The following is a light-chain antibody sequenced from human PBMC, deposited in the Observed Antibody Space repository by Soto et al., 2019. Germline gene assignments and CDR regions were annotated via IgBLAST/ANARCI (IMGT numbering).Light chain of an antibody. V-gene: IGKV1-9*01. Sequence: DIQITQSPSSLSASVGDRVTVTCRASQGIGTYLVCYQQKSGKAPTVLIYASSTLQTGVPSRFSGSGSGTDFSLTISSLHPEDVATYYCQQVDSYPRTFGQGTKVDIK. J-gene: IGKJ1*01. CDR3: QQVDSYPRT. CDR2: ASS. CDR1: QGIGTY.